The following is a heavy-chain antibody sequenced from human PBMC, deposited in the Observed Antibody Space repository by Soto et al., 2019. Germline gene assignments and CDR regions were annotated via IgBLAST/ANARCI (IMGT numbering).Heavy chain of an antibody. CDR2: IYWDDSK. V-gene: IGHV2-5*02. CDR3: AHEGPEDWPLDY. Sequence: QITLKESGPTLVRPTQTLTLTCAFSGFSLSTSGVGVGWIRQPPGKALEWLAVIYWDDSKPYSPSLRSRLTITKDTSKSQVVLTMTNMDPMDTGTYYCAHEGPEDWPLDYWGQGTLVTVSS. D-gene: IGHD3-9*01. J-gene: IGHJ4*02. CDR1: GFSLSTSGVG.